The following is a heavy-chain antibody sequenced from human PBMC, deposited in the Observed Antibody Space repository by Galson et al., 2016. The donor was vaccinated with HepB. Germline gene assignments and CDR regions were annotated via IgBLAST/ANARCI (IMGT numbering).Heavy chain of an antibody. CDR3: ARRRGNYYGWASSGVDY. J-gene: IGHJ4*02. D-gene: IGHD3-10*01. Sequence: QSGAEVKKPGESLKISCKGSGYSFTNYWIGWVRQMPGKGLEWMGIIYPGDSDTRYSPSFQGQVTISADKSISIAYLQWSSLKASDTAMYYCARRRGNYYGWASSGVDYWGQGTLVTVSS. CDR2: IYPGDSDT. CDR1: GYSFTNYW. V-gene: IGHV5-51*01.